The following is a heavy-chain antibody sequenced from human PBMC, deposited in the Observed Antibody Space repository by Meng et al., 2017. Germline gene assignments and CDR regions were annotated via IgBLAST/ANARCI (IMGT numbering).Heavy chain of an antibody. J-gene: IGHJ3*02. D-gene: IGHD3-22*01. V-gene: IGHV3-11*04. CDR3: ARVSGVTMIVVVDDGIDI. CDR2: ISSSGSTI. Sequence: GGSLRLSCAASGCTFSDYYMSWIRQAPGKGLEWVSYISSSGSTIYYAASEKGRVTIASDNDKNSLYLQMNSLRAEDTAVYYCARVSGVTMIVVVDDGIDIWGQGTMVTVSS. CDR1: GCTFSDYY.